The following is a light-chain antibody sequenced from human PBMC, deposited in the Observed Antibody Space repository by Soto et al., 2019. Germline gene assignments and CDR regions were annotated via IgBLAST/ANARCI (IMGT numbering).Light chain of an antibody. Sequence: QSVLTQPPSVSEAPRQRVTISCSGSSSNIGNNAVNWYQQLPGKAPKLLIYYDDLLPSGVSDRFSGSKSGTSASLAISGLQSEDEADYYCAAWDDSLNGPYVFGTATKLTVL. J-gene: IGLJ1*01. CDR2: YDD. V-gene: IGLV1-36*01. CDR1: SSNIGNNA. CDR3: AAWDDSLNGPYV.